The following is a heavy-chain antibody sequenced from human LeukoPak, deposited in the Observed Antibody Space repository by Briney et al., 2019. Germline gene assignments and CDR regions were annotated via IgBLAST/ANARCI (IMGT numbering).Heavy chain of an antibody. CDR3: ARTRYYYNSRSYGAPYYFDY. Sequence: LETLSLTCTVSGYSISSGYYWGWIRQPPGKGLEWIGSIYYSGSTYYNPSLKSRVTISVDTSKNQFSLKLSSVTAADTAVYYCARTRYYYNSRSYGAPYYFDYWGQGTLVTVSS. CDR1: GYSISSGYY. J-gene: IGHJ4*02. V-gene: IGHV4-38-2*02. CDR2: IYYSGST. D-gene: IGHD3-10*01.